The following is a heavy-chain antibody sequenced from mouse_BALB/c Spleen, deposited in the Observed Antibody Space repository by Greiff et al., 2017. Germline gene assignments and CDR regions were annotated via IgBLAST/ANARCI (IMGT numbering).Heavy chain of an antibody. V-gene: IGHV5-6-5*01. CDR2: ISSGGST. Sequence: EVKLVESGGGLVKPGGSLKLSCAASGFTFSSYAMSWVRQTPEKRLEWVASISSGGSTYYPDSVKGRFTISRDNARNILYLQMSSLRSEDTAMYYCARRVTSYYFDDWGQGTTLTVSS. J-gene: IGHJ2*01. CDR3: ARRVTSYYFDD. D-gene: IGHD2-2*01. CDR1: GFTFSSYA.